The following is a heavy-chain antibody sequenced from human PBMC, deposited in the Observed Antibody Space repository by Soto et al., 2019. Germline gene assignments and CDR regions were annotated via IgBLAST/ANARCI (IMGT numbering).Heavy chain of an antibody. CDR3: AILSN. CDR2: IYSDGTT. Sequence: HLGGSLRLSCSASGFTFSSFGLHWARQAPGKGLEWLSIIYSDGTTYYADSVKGRFTISRDNFRNTLYLQMNNLRAEDTAVYYCAILSNWGQGTLVTVSS. D-gene: IGHD6-6*01. V-gene: IGHV3-NL1*01. CDR1: GFTFSSFG. J-gene: IGHJ4*02.